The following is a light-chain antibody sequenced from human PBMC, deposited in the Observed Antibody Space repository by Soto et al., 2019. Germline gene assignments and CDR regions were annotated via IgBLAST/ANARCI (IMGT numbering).Light chain of an antibody. CDR2: GAS. CDR3: QQYGSASLT. J-gene: IGKJ4*01. V-gene: IGKV3-20*01. CDR1: QSVSSSF. Sequence: EIVLTQSPGTLSLSPGERATLSCRASQSVSSSFLAWYQQKPGQAPRLLIYGASSRATGIPDRFSGSGSGTDFTLTISRLEPDDFGVYYCQQYGSASLTFGGGTKVEIK.